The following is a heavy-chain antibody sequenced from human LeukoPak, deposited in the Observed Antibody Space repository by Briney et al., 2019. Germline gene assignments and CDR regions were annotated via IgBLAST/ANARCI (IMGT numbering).Heavy chain of an antibody. CDR2: IYHSGST. Sequence: SQTLSLTCTVSGGSISSGGYYWSWIRQPPGKGLEWIGYIYHSGSTYYNPSLKSRVTISVDRSKNQFSLKLSSVTAADTAVYYCARDGPRDVDTAMATFDYWGQGTLVTVSS. CDR1: GGSISSGGYY. J-gene: IGHJ4*02. D-gene: IGHD5-18*01. CDR3: ARDGPRDVDTAMATFDY. V-gene: IGHV4-30-2*01.